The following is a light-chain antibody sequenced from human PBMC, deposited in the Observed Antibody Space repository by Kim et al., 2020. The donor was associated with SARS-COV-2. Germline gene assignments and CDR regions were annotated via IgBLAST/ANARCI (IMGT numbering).Light chain of an antibody. Sequence: GARVTITGRASQSIRSKLNGYQKKPGKAPRLLITDATSLERGVQSRFSAGESGKDFTLTTRSWQPEVFETYSGQKSYSTCTFGGGTKVDIK. V-gene: IGKV1-39*01. CDR1: QSIRSK. CDR3: QKSYSTCT. J-gene: IGKJ4*01. CDR2: DAT.